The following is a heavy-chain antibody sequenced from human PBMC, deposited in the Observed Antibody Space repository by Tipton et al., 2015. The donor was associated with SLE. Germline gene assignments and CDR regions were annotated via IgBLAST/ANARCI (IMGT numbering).Heavy chain of an antibody. CDR2: INHIGST. Sequence: LRLSCGVYGESSSDYYWSWIRQPPGKGLEWIGEINHIGSTTYNPSLRSRATISADTSKNQFSLKLSSLTAADTAVYYCARPGDYDYWGQGTLVTVPS. D-gene: IGHD3-10*01. J-gene: IGHJ4*02. CDR3: ARPGDYDY. CDR1: GESSSDYY. V-gene: IGHV4-34*01.